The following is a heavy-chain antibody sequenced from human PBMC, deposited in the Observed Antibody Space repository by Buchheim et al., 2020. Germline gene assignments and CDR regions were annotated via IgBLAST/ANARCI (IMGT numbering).Heavy chain of an antibody. Sequence: QVQLVQSGAEVKKPGASVKVSCKASGYTFTSYYMHWVRQAPGQGLEWMGIINPSGGSTSYAQKFQGRVTMTRDTSTSTVYMELSSLRSEDTAVYYCARALPLRYYDFWSGYPELYGMDVWGQGTT. CDR1: GYTFTSYY. J-gene: IGHJ6*02. V-gene: IGHV1-46*03. D-gene: IGHD3-3*01. CDR2: INPSGGST. CDR3: ARALPLRYYDFWSGYPELYGMDV.